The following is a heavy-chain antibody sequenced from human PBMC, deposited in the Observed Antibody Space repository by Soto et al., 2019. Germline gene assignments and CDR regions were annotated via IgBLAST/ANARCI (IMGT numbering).Heavy chain of an antibody. CDR1: GFTFIDYY. V-gene: IGHV3-11*06. J-gene: IGHJ4*02. Sequence: GGSLRLSCAASGFTFIDYYMSWIRQAPGKGLEWVSYISSSSSYTNYADSVKGRFTISRDNAKNSLYLQMNSLRAEDTAVYYCARDFLNWTYWGQGTLVTVSS. D-gene: IGHD1-1*01. CDR3: ARDFLNWTY. CDR2: ISSSSSYT.